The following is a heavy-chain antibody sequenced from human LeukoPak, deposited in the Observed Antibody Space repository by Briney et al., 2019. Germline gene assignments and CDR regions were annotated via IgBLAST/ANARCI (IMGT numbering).Heavy chain of an antibody. Sequence: SETLSLTCTVPGGSISSSSYYWGWIRQPPGKGLEWIGSIYYSGSTYYNPSLKSRVTISVDTSKNQFSLKLSSVTAADTAVYYCARTCMVPAAIRGSYFDYWGQGTLVTVSS. J-gene: IGHJ4*02. CDR2: IYYSGST. CDR3: ARTCMVPAAIRGSYFDY. D-gene: IGHD2-2*02. V-gene: IGHV4-39*01. CDR1: GGSISSSSYY.